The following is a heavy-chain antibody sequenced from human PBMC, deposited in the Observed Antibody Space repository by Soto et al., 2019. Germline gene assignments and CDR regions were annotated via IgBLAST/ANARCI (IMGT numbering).Heavy chain of an antibody. CDR3: ARGRPTTNNWFDP. D-gene: IGHD4-17*01. CDR1: GGCFSGYY. Sequence: TLSLTCAVYGGCFSGYYWSWIRQPPGKGLEWIGEINHSGSTNYNPSLKSRVTISVDTSKNQFSLKLSSVTAADTAVYYCARGRPTTNNWFDPWGQGTLVTVSS. J-gene: IGHJ5*02. CDR2: INHSGST. V-gene: IGHV4-34*01.